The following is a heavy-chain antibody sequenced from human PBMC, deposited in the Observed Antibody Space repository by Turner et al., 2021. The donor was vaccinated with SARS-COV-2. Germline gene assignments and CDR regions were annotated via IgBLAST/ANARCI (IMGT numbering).Heavy chain of an antibody. D-gene: IGHD6-19*01. CDR2: ISWNSGSI. J-gene: IGHJ3*02. CDR1: GFTFDDYG. V-gene: IGHV3-9*01. Sequence: EVQLVESGGGLVQPGRSLRLSCAASGFTFDDYGMHWVRQAPGKGLEWVSGISWNSGSIGYADSVEGRFTISRDNAKNSLYLQMNSLRAEDTALYYCAKEGEIAVAGNAFDIWGQGTMVTVSS. CDR3: AKEGEIAVAGNAFDI.